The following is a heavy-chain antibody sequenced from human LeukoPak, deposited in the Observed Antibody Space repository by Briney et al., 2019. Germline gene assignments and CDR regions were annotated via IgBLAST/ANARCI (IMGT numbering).Heavy chain of an antibody. CDR3: VSMVRGIGY. D-gene: IGHD3-10*01. Sequence: PGGSLRLSCAASGFGFSRYWMHWVRQAPGRGLKWVSRIYRDGSTTDYADSVKGRFSISRDNAKNSLSLRMNSLRADDTAVYYCVSMVRGIGYWGQGTLVTVSS. CDR2: IYRDGSTT. J-gene: IGHJ4*02. V-gene: IGHV3-74*01. CDR1: GFGFSRYW.